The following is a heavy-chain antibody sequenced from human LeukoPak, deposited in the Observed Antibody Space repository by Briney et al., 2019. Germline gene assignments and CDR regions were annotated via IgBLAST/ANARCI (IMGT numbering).Heavy chain of an antibody. Sequence: PGGSLRLSCAASGFTFSSYWMHWVRQAPGKGLVWVSRINSDGSSTSYADSVKGLFTISRDNAKNTLYLQMNSLRAEDTAVYYCARAERSLVVTANSLDYWGQGTLVSVSS. CDR1: GFTFSSYW. J-gene: IGHJ4*02. CDR2: INSDGSST. V-gene: IGHV3-74*01. CDR3: ARAERSLVVTANSLDY. D-gene: IGHD2-21*02.